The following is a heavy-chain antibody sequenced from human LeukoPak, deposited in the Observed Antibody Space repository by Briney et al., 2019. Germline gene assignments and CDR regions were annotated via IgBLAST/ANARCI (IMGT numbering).Heavy chain of an antibody. J-gene: IGHJ3*02. D-gene: IGHD2-2*01. CDR3: ARGMRVGYCSSTSCPHDAFDI. CDR1: GYALTSYG. CDR2: IIPILGIA. Sequence: SVKVSCKASGYALTSYGISWVRQAPGQGREWMGRIIPILGIANYAQKFQGRVTITTDESTSTAYMELSSLRSEDTAVYYCARGMRVGYCSSTSCPHDAFDIWGQGTMVTVSS. V-gene: IGHV1-69*04.